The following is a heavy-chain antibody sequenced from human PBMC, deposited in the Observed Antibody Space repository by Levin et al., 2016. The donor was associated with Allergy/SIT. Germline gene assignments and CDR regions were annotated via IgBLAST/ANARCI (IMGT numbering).Heavy chain of an antibody. D-gene: IGHD6-13*01. Sequence: ASVKVSCKASGYTFTSYAMHWVRQAPGQRLEWMGWINAGNGNTKYSQKFQGRVTITRDTSASTAYMELSSLRSEDTAVYYCARVSLVAAAPRMDVWGQGTTVTVSS. CDR3: ARVSLVAAAPRMDV. CDR2: INAGNGNT. V-gene: IGHV1-3*01. CDR1: GYTFTSYA. J-gene: IGHJ6*02.